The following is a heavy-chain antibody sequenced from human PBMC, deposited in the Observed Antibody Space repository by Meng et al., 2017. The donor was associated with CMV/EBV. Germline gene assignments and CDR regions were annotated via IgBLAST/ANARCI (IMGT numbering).Heavy chain of an antibody. CDR2: ISYDGSNK. V-gene: IGHV3-30*04. J-gene: IGHJ6*02. Sequence: GESLKISCAASGFTFSSYAMHWVRQAPGKGLEWVAVISYDGSNKYYADSVKGRFTISRDNSKNTLYLQMNSLRAEDTAVYYCARDSVSGLYCSCTSCYRSAYYYYGMDVWGQGTTVTVSS. D-gene: IGHD2-2*02. CDR3: ARDSVSGLYCSCTSCYRSAYYYYGMDV. CDR1: GFTFSSYA.